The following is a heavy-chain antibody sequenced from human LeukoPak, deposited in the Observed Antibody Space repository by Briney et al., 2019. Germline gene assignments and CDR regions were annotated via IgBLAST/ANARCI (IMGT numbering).Heavy chain of an antibody. J-gene: IGHJ4*02. CDR3: AKGGIAAGGLLN. CDR1: GFTFKTYS. D-gene: IGHD6-13*01. CDR2: INWNGGST. V-gene: IGHV3-20*04. Sequence: GGSLRLSCAASGFTFKTYSMVWVRQAPGKGLEWVSGINWNGGSTGYADSVKGRFTISRDNSKNTLYLQMNSLRAEDTAVYYCAKGGIAAGGLLNWGQGTLVTVSS.